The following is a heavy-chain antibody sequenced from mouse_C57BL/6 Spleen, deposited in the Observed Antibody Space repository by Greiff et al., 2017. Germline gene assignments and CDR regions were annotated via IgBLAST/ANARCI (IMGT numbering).Heavy chain of an antibody. D-gene: IGHD3-2*02. CDR3: ARSSGYAWFAY. CDR1: GFNIKNTY. CDR2: IDPANGNT. J-gene: IGHJ3*01. Sequence: EVQRVESVAELVRPGASVKLSSTAPGFNIKNTYMHWVKQRPEQGLEWIGRIDPANGNTKYAPKFQGKATITADTSSNTAYLQLSSLTSEDTAIYYGARSSGYAWFAYWGQGTLVTVSA. V-gene: IGHV14-3*01.